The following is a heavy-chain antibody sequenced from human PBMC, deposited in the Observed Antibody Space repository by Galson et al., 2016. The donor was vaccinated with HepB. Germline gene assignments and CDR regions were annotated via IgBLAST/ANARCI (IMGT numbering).Heavy chain of an antibody. V-gene: IGHV3-30*18. CDR2: ISYDGSNK. CDR1: GFTFSSYG. D-gene: IGHD2/OR15-2a*01. CDR3: AKEGWVFSYYFDY. J-gene: IGHJ4*02. Sequence: SLRLSCAASGFTFSSYGMHWVRQAPGKGLECVAVISYDGSNKYYADSVKGRFTIFRDNSKNTLYLQMNSLRAEDTAVYYCAKEGWVFSYYFDYWGQGTLVTVSS.